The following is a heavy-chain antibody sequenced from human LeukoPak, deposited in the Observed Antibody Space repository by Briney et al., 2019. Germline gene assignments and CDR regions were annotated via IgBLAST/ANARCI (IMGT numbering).Heavy chain of an antibody. CDR1: GGSTSSSSYY. Sequence: SETLSLTCTVSGGSTSSSSYYWGWIRQPPGKGLEWIGSIYYSGSTYYNPSLKSRVTISVDTSKNQFSLKLSSVTAADTAVYYCARCYYYYYYMDVWGKGTTVTVSS. J-gene: IGHJ6*03. CDR2: IYYSGST. V-gene: IGHV4-39*07. CDR3: ARCYYYYYYMDV.